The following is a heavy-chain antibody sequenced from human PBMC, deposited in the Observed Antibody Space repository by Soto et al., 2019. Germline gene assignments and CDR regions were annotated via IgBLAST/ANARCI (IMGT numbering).Heavy chain of an antibody. CDR1: GYTFTSYY. Sequence: GASVKVSCKASGYTFTSYYMHWVRQAPGQGLEWMGIINPSGGSTSYAQKFQGRVTMTRDTSTSTVYMELSSLRSEDTAVYYCARTSRPSTVTLHDAFDIWGQGTMVTVS. D-gene: IGHD4-17*01. CDR2: INPSGGST. V-gene: IGHV1-46*01. J-gene: IGHJ3*02. CDR3: ARTSRPSTVTLHDAFDI.